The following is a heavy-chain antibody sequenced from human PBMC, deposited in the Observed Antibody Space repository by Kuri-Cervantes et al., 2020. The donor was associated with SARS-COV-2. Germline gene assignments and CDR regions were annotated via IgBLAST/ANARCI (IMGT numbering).Heavy chain of an antibody. Sequence: GGSLRLSCAASGFTFSSYAMHWVRQAPGKGLEYVSAISSNGGSTYYANSVKGRFTISRDNSKNTLYLQMNSLRAEDTAVYYCAEDKSPYYDFWSGYSYYFDYWGQGTLVTVSS. D-gene: IGHD3-3*01. CDR2: ISSNGGST. CDR1: GFTFSSYA. V-gene: IGHV3-64*01. J-gene: IGHJ4*02. CDR3: AEDKSPYYDFWSGYSYYFDY.